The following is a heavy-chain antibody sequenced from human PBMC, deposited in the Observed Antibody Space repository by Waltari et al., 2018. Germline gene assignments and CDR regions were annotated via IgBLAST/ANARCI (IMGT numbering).Heavy chain of an antibody. CDR3: ARKRYGSGSYSVDY. CDR2: IGGSSSTI. V-gene: IGHV3-48*02. D-gene: IGHD3-10*01. CDR1: GFTFSHYS. Sequence: EVLLVESGGGLVQPGGSLRLSCAASGFTFSHYSMNWVRQAPGKGLEWVSYIGGSSSTIYYADSVKGRFTISRDNAKNSLYLQMNSLRDEDTAVYYCARKRYGSGSYSVDYWGQGTLVTVSS. J-gene: IGHJ4*02.